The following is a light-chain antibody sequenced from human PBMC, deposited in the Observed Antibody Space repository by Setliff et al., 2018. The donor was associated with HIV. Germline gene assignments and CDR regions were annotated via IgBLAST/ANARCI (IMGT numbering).Light chain of an antibody. V-gene: IGLV2-14*03. J-gene: IGLJ1*01. CDR3: SSYTIITPLYV. CDR2: DVS. Sequence: QSVLAQPASVSGSPGQSITISCTGTSSDVGGYNYVSWYQQHPGKAPKLMISDVSNRPSGVSNRFSGSKSGNTASLTISGLQAEDEADYYCSSYTIITPLYVFGTGTKVT. CDR1: SSDVGGYNY.